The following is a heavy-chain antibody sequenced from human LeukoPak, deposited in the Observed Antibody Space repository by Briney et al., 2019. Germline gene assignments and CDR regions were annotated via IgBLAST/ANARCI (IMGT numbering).Heavy chain of an antibody. CDR2: ISSSGSTI. V-gene: IGHV3-48*03. J-gene: IGHJ6*02. CDR1: GFTFSSYE. CDR3: ARDALQVAYYYGMDV. Sequence: GGSLRLSCAASGFTFSSYEMNWVRQAPGKGLEWVPYISSSGSTIYYADSVKGRFTISRDNAKNSLYLQMNSLRAEDTAVYYCARDALQVAYYYGMDVWGQGTTVTVSS.